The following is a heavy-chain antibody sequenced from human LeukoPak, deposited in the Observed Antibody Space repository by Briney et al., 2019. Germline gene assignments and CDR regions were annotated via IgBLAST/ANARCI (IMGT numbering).Heavy chain of an antibody. CDR2: ISYDGSYK. V-gene: IGHV3-30*14. CDR1: GFTFSNFA. D-gene: IGHD3-16*01. J-gene: IGHJ4*02. CDR3: ARRAGAYTHPYDY. Sequence: GRSLRLSCAATGFTFSNFAMHWVRQAPGKGLEWVAVISYDGSYKYYADSVKGRFTISIDNSKNTLYLQMNSLRAEDTAVYYCARRAGAYTHPYDYWGQGTLVTVS.